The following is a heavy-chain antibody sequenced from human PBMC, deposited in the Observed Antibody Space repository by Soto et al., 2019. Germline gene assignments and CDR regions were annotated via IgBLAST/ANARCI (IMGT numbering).Heavy chain of an antibody. CDR3: ARDFYASSNWFDS. V-gene: IGHV4-59*01. CDR2: FHNSGST. D-gene: IGHD2-2*01. Sequence: SETLSLTCTVSGDSMSGYHWNWIRQPPGKGLQWIGYFHNSGSTTYDSSLKSRVTISIDTSKRQSSLKLTSVTTADTAVYYCARDFYASSNWFDSWGQGTLVTVSS. J-gene: IGHJ5*01. CDR1: GDSMSGYH.